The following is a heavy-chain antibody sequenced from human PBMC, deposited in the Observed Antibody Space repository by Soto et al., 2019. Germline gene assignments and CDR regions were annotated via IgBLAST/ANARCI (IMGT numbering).Heavy chain of an antibody. CDR2: IWYDGSNK. CDR3: ARDWLAVAGIGAFDI. V-gene: IGHV3-33*01. Sequence: LRLSCAASGFTFSSYGMHWVRQAPGKGLEWVAVIWYDGSNKYYADSVKGRFTISRDNSKNTLYLQMNSLRAEDTAVYYCARDWLAVAGIGAFDIWGQGTMVTVSS. D-gene: IGHD6-19*01. CDR1: GFTFSSYG. J-gene: IGHJ3*02.